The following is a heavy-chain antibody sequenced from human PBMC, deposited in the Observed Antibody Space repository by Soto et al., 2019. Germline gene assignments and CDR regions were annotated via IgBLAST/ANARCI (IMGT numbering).Heavy chain of an antibody. D-gene: IGHD5-12*01. CDR3: ARHGNGYNPLEF. CDR2: IHPGDSDT. CDR1: GYSFTDYW. J-gene: IGHJ4*02. Sequence: GESLKISCKASGYSFTDYWIGWVRQMPGKGLEWMGIIHPGDSDTRYSPSFQGQVTISADKSFNTAYLQWSSLRASDTAIYFCARHGNGYNPLEFWGQGTLVTVSS. V-gene: IGHV5-51*01.